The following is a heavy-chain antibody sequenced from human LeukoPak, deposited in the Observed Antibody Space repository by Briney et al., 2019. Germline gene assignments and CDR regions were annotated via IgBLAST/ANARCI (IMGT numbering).Heavy chain of an antibody. Sequence: PVASVKVSCKASGYTFTSYYMHWVRQAPGQRLEWMGWINAGNGNTKYSQKFQGRVTITRDTSASTAYMELSSLRSEDTAVYYCARRDIVVVEAWFDPWGQGALVTVSS. V-gene: IGHV1-3*01. CDR3: ARRDIVVVEAWFDP. CDR2: INAGNGNT. CDR1: GYTFTSYY. J-gene: IGHJ5*02. D-gene: IGHD2-15*01.